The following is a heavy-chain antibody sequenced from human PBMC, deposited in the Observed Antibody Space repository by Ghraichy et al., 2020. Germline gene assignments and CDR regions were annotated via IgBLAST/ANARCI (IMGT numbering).Heavy chain of an antibody. CDR1: GGSVSSGSYY. J-gene: IGHJ5*02. D-gene: IGHD3-10*01. CDR3: ARGGLWFGESQNWFDP. V-gene: IGHV4-61*01. Sequence: SETLSLTCTVSGGSVSSGSYYWSWIRQPPGKGLEWIGYIYYSGSTNYNPSLKSRVTISVDTSKNQFSLKLSSVTAADTAVYYCARGGLWFGESQNWFDPWGQGTLVTVSS. CDR2: IYYSGST.